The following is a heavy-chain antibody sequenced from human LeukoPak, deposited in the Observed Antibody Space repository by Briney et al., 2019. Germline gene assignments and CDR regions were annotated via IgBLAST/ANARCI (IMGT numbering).Heavy chain of an antibody. CDR1: GYTFTSYD. Sequence: GASVKVSFKASGYTFTSYDINWVRQATGQGLEWMGWMNPNSGNTGYAQKFQGRVTMTRNTSISTAYMELSSLRSEDTAVYYCARVTSGSYLPFDYWGQGTLVTVSS. J-gene: IGHJ4*02. V-gene: IGHV1-8*01. CDR3: ARVTSGSYLPFDY. D-gene: IGHD1-26*01. CDR2: MNPNSGNT.